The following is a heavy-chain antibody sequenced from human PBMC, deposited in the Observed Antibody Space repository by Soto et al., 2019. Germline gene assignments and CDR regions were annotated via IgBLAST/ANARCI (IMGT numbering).Heavy chain of an antibody. V-gene: IGHV1-18*01. J-gene: IGHJ4*02. CDR1: GYAFTTYG. CDR3: ARGRYGDY. D-gene: IGHD1-1*01. CDR2: ISAHNGNT. Sequence: QVHLVQSGAAVKKPGASVKVSCKGSGYAFTTYGITWARQAPGQGLEWMGWISAHNGNTNYAQKLQGRVTVTRDTSTSTAYMELRSLRSDDTAVYYCARGRYGDYWGQGSLVTVSS.